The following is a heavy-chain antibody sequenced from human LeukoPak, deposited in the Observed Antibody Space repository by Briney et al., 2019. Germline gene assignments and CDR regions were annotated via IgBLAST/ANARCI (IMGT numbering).Heavy chain of an antibody. J-gene: IGHJ3*02. CDR3: ARGRLDSSSWYGADDFDI. CDR1: GYTFTSYG. CDR2: ISAYNGNT. Sequence: VASVKVPCKASGYTFTSYGISWVRQAPGQGLEWMGWISAYNGNTNYAQKLQGRVTMTTDTSTSTAYMQLRSLRSDDTAVYYCARGRLDSSSWYGADDFDIWGQGTMVTVSS. V-gene: IGHV1-18*01. D-gene: IGHD6-13*01.